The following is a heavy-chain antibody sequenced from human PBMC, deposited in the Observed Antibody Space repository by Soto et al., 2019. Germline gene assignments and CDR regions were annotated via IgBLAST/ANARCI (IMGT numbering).Heavy chain of an antibody. CDR3: AKALTVVRGLIYYGLDV. CDR1: GFTFSSYA. Sequence: EVQLLESGGGLVQPGGSLRLSCAASGFTFSSYAMSWVRQSPGKGLTWVSVITGSGGSTYYADSVKGRFTMSRDNSKNTMYLQMNSLRDEDTAVYYCAKALTVVRGLIYYGLDVWGQGTTVTVSS. CDR2: ITGSGGST. J-gene: IGHJ6*02. D-gene: IGHD3-10*01. V-gene: IGHV3-23*01.